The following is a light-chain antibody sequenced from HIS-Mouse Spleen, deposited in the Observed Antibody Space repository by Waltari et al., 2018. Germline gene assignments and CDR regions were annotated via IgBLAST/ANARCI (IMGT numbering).Light chain of an antibody. J-gene: IGLJ2*01. CDR3: CSYAGSSTFVV. V-gene: IGLV2-23*03. CDR2: EGS. Sequence: QSALTQPASVSGSPGQSITISCTGTSSDVGSYNLVSWYQQHPGKAPKLMIYEGSKRPSGVSNRLPGSKSGNTASLTISGLQAEDEADYYCCSYAGSSTFVVFGGGTKLTVL. CDR1: SSDVGSYNL.